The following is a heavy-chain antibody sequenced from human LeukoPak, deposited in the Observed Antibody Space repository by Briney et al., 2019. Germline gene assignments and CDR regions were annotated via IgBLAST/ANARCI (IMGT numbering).Heavy chain of an antibody. J-gene: IGHJ3*01. CDR3: ARREQYSASSGQYLAYDA. CDR1: FTKSW. V-gene: IGHV5-51*01. Sequence: FTKSWFVWVRQVPGKGLDWMGIIYPGDSDTRYSPSFRGQVTISADRSTTTVYLQLNSLKASDTGMYYCARREQYSASSGQYLAYDAWGQGTMVTVAS. D-gene: IGHD6-19*01. CDR2: IYPGDSDT.